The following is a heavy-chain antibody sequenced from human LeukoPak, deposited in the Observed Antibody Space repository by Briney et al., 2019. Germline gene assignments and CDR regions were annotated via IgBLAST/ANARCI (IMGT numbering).Heavy chain of an antibody. D-gene: IGHD1-26*01. CDR2: FDPKDGET. CDR3: ATVYPGNKIVGAYNWFDP. V-gene: IGHV1-24*01. CDR1: GYTLTELS. J-gene: IGHJ5*02. Sequence: ASVKASCKVSGYTLTELSMHWVRQAPGKGLEWMGGFDPKDGETIYAQKFQGRVTMTEDTSTDTAYMELSSLRSEDTAVYYCATVYPGNKIVGAYNWFDPWGQGTLVTVPS.